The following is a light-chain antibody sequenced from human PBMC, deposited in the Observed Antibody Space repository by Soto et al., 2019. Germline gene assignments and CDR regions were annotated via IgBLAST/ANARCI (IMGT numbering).Light chain of an antibody. J-gene: IGKJ1*01. CDR2: GAS. Sequence: ETVLTQSPGTLSLSPGERATLSCRASQTIRSNYLAWYRQTPGQAPRLLIYGASNRATGIADRFSGSGSGTDFTLTNSRLEPEDFALYYCQQYGSSPWTFGQGTKVEIK. CDR1: QTIRSNY. V-gene: IGKV3-20*01. CDR3: QQYGSSPWT.